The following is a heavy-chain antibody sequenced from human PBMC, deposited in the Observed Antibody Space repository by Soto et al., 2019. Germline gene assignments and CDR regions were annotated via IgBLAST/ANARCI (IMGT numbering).Heavy chain of an antibody. CDR2: INPSGGST. V-gene: IGHV1-46*01. D-gene: IGHD6-13*01. CDR1: GYTFTGYY. Sequence: ASVKVSCKASGYTFTGYYMHWVRQAPGQGLEWMGIINPSGGSTSYAQKFQGRVTMTRDTSTSTVYMELSSLRSEDTAVYYCARVGWEYSSSWRTFDYWGQGTLVTVSS. CDR3: ARVGWEYSSSWRTFDY. J-gene: IGHJ4*02.